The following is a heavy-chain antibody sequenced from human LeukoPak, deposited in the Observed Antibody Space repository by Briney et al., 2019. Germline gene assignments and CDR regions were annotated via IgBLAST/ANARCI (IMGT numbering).Heavy chain of an antibody. Sequence: SETLSLTCTVSGYSISSGYYWGWIRQPPGKGLEWIGYIYYSGSTNYNPSLKSRVTISVDPSKNQLFLNLSSVTAADTAVYYCVGGKKYGRRYFDPWGQGTLVTVSS. V-gene: IGHV4-38-2*02. CDR2: IYYSGST. CDR3: VGGKKYGRRYFDP. D-gene: IGHD2-15*01. J-gene: IGHJ5*02. CDR1: GYSISSGYY.